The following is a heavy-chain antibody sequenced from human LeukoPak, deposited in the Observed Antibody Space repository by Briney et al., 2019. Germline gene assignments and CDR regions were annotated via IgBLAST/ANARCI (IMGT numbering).Heavy chain of an antibody. CDR3: ARVADFRQSFDF. V-gene: IGHV1-2*02. CDR1: GYTFTAYY. Sequence: ASVKVSCKASGYTFTAYYWHWVRQAPGQGLEWMGWINPNSGGTNYAQTFQGRVTMTRDTSISTAYMDLSTLRSDDTAVYYCARVADFRQSFDFWGQGTLVTVS. CDR2: INPNSGGT. J-gene: IGHJ4*02. D-gene: IGHD3/OR15-3a*01.